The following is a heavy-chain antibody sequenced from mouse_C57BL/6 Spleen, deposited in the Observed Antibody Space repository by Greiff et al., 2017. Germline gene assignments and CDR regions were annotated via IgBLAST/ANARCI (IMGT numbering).Heavy chain of an antibody. J-gene: IGHJ4*01. CDR1: GYAFSSYW. CDR2: IYPGDGDT. CDR3: ARSAYGNYNYYAMDY. Sequence: VQLQQSGAELVKPGASVKISCKASGYAFSSYWMNWVKQRPGKGLEWIGQIYPGDGDTNYNGKFKGKATLTADKSSSTAYMQRSSLTSEDSAVYFCARSAYGNYNYYAMDYGGQGTSVTVSS. D-gene: IGHD2-1*01. V-gene: IGHV1-80*01.